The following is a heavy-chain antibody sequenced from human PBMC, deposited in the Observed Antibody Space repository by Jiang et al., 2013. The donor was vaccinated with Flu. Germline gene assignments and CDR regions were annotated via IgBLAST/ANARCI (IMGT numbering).Heavy chain of an antibody. CDR1: GYTFTSHD. CDR2: MNPNSGTA. D-gene: IGHD3-9*01. V-gene: IGHV1-8*02. Sequence: SGAEVKKPGASVKVSCKASGYTFTSHDINWVRQAPGQGLEWMGWMNPNSGTAASTQTFQGRVTMTWDTSLSTAYMELYSLRSEDTAVYYCARIVPIRNFVGSHSLDVWGQGTMVTVSS. CDR3: ARIVPIRNFVGSHSLDV. J-gene: IGHJ3*01.